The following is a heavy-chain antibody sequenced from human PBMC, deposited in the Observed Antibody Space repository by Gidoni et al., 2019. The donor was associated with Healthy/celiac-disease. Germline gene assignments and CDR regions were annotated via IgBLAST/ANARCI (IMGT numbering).Heavy chain of an antibody. V-gene: IGHV4-39*01. D-gene: IGHD3-3*01. Sequence: QLQLQESGPGLVKPSETLSLTCTVSGGSISSSSYYWGWIRQPPGKGLEWIGSIYYSGSTYYNPSLKSRVTISVDTSKNQFSLKLSSVTAADTAVYYCARFDSLEWLLSGADYWGQGTLVTVSS. CDR1: GGSISSSSYY. CDR3: ARFDSLEWLLSGADY. CDR2: IYYSGST. J-gene: IGHJ4*02.